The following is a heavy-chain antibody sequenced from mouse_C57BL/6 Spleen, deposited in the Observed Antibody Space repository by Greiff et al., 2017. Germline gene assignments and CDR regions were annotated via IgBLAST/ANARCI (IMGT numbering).Heavy chain of an antibody. V-gene: IGHV5-17*01. CDR3: ARIYYDYDTWFAY. CDR2: ISSGSSTI. Sequence: EVMLVESGGGLVKPGGSLKLSCAASGFTFSDYGMHWVRQAPEKGLEWVAYISSGSSTIYYADTVKGRFTISRDNATNTLFLQMTSLRSEDTAMYYCARIYYDYDTWFAYWGQGTLVTVSA. J-gene: IGHJ3*01. CDR1: GFTFSDYG. D-gene: IGHD2-4*01.